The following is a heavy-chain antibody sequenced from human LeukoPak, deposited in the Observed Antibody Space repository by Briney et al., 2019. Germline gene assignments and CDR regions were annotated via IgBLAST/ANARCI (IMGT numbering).Heavy chain of an antibody. CDR1: AGSISSYY. CDR3: ARVRDPQTVYGDYFDY. Sequence: SETLSLTCTVSAGSISSYYWSWIRQPPGKGLEWIGYIYYSGSTNYNPSLKSRVAISVDTSKNQFSLKLSSVTAADTAVYYCARVRDPQTVYGDYFDYWGQGTLVTVSS. CDR2: IYYSGST. D-gene: IGHD4-17*01. V-gene: IGHV4-59*01. J-gene: IGHJ4*02.